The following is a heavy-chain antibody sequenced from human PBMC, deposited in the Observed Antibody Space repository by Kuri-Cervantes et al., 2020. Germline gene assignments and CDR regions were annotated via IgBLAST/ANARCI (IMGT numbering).Heavy chain of an antibody. Sequence: GGSLRLSCAASGFTFSSYGMHWVRQAPGKGLEWVAVIWYDGSNKYYADSVKGRFTISRDNSKNTLYLQMNGLRAEDTAVYYCARDNFFPYGSSAISYFDYWGQGTLVTVSS. CDR2: IWYDGSNK. V-gene: IGHV3-33*08. J-gene: IGHJ4*02. CDR1: GFTFSSYG. CDR3: ARDNFFPYGSSAISYFDY. D-gene: IGHD3-10*01.